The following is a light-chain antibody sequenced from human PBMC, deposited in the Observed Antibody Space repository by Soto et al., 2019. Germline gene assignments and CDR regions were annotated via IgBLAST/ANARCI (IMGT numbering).Light chain of an antibody. CDR1: VGDVGSYNH. J-gene: IGLJ1*01. CDR3: NSYTIGSTLYV. V-gene: IGLV2-14*01. Sequence: QSALTQPASVSVSPGQSITISCTGTVGDVGSYNHVSWYQQHAGKAPKVIIYKFSNRPSGVSNRFYGSKSGNTASLTISGIQTDAEADYYCNSYTIGSTLYVFGTGTKLTFL. CDR2: KFS.